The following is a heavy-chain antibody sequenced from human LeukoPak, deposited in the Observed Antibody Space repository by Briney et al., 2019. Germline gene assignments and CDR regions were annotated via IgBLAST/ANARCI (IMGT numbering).Heavy chain of an antibody. CDR2: INPNSGGT. CDR1: GYTFTGCY. V-gene: IGHV1-2*04. CDR3: ARVASAAGTFFSWHENYYFDY. D-gene: IGHD6-13*01. Sequence: ASVKVSCKASGYTFTGCYMHWVRQAPGQGLERMGWINPNSGGTNYAQKFQGWVTMTRDTSISTAYMELSRLRSDDTAVYYCARVASAAGTFFSWHENYYFDYWGQGTLVTVSS. J-gene: IGHJ4*02.